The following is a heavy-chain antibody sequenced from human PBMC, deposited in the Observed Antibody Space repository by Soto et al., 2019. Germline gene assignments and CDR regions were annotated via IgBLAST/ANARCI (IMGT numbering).Heavy chain of an antibody. D-gene: IGHD6-13*01. J-gene: IGHJ4*02. V-gene: IGHV3-9*01. Sequence: GGSLRLSCAASGFTFDDYAMHWVRQAPGKGLEWVSGISWNSGSIGYADSVKGRFTISRDNAKNSLYLQMNSLRAEDTALYYCAKDMGAAEFKYFDYWGQGTLVTVSS. CDR1: GFTFDDYA. CDR3: AKDMGAAEFKYFDY. CDR2: ISWNSGSI.